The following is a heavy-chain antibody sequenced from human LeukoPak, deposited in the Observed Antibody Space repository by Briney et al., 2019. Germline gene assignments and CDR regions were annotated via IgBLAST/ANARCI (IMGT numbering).Heavy chain of an antibody. CDR1: GFTLNNFA. J-gene: IGHJ4*02. CDR2: ITGSGGST. Sequence: GGSLRLSCAASGFTLNNFAMSWVRLAPGKGLEWVSSITGSGGSTYYADSVKGRFTISRDNSKNTLYVQMNSLRAEDTAVYYCAKTGQFDYWGQGTLVTVSS. CDR3: AKTGQFDY. V-gene: IGHV3-23*01.